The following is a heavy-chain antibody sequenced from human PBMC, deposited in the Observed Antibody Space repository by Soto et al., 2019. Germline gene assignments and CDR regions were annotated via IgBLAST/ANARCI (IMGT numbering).Heavy chain of an antibody. CDR3: TTDETLRYFDWLSNSHYYYGMDV. D-gene: IGHD3-9*01. CDR2: IKSKTDGGTT. J-gene: IGHJ6*02. V-gene: IGHV3-15*07. CDR1: GFTFSNAW. Sequence: GGSLRLSCAASGFTFSNAWMNWVRQAPGKGLEWVGRIKSKTDGGTTDYAAPVKGRFTISRDDSKNTLYLQMNSLKTEDTAVYYCTTDETLRYFDWLSNSHYYYGMDVWGQGTTVTVSS.